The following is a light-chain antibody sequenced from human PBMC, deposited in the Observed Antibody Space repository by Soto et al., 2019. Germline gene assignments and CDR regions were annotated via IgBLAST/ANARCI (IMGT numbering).Light chain of an antibody. CDR2: GAS. Sequence: EIVLTQSPATLSLSPGERAALSCGASQSVNNNFFAWYQQIPGQAPRLLIYGASSRASGIPARFSGSGSGTDFTRTISRLETEDFAVYYGQQYGDSPYTFGQGTKLQSK. CDR3: QQYGDSPYT. J-gene: IGKJ2*01. V-gene: IGKV3-20*01. CDR1: QSVNNNF.